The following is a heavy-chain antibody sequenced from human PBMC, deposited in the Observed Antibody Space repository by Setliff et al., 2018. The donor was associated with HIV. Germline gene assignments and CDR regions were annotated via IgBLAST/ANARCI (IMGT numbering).Heavy chain of an antibody. J-gene: IGHJ5*02. Sequence: ASVKVSGKASGYTFINYAMNWVRQAPGQGLEWMGWINTLTGSPTYAQAFTGRFVFSVDTSVTTAYLQISGLKADDTAVYYCARALYGDYGGDLNWLDPWGQGTLVTVSS. D-gene: IGHD4-17*01. CDR2: INTLTGSP. CDR1: GYTFINYA. CDR3: ARALYGDYGGDLNWLDP. V-gene: IGHV7-4-1*02.